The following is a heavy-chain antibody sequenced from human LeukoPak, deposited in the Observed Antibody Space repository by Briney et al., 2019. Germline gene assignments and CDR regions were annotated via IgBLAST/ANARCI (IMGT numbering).Heavy chain of an antibody. D-gene: IGHD2-8*02. CDR2: IYTSGST. Sequence: SQTLSLMCTVSGGSNSRYYWSWIREPAGEGLEWIGRIYTSGSTNYNPSLKSRVTMSVDTSKNQFSLKLSSVTAEDTAVYYCGRGPGAESRGFDLWGQGTLVTVSS. CDR1: GGSNSRYY. J-gene: IGHJ5*02. CDR3: GRGPGAESRGFDL. V-gene: IGHV4-4*07.